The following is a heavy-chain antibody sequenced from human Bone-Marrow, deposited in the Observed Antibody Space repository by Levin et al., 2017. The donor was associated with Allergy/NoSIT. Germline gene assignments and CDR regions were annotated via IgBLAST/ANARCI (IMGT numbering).Heavy chain of an antibody. J-gene: IGHJ4*02. CDR2: IYWDDEK. CDR1: GFSLTTSGVG. Sequence: SGPTLVKPTQTLTLTCTFSGFSLTTSGVGVGWIRQPPGKALEWLAFIYWDDEKRYSPSLKNRLTITKDTSKTRVVLTLTNMDPVDTATYYCEHRRQQVYDYWGQGTLVTVSS. CDR3: EHRRQQVYDY. D-gene: IGHD2-8*01. V-gene: IGHV2-5*02.